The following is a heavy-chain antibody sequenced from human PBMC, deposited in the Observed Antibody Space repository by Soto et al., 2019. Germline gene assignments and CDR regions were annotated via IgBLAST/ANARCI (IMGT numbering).Heavy chain of an antibody. J-gene: IGHJ4*02. CDR2: ISYDGSNK. D-gene: IGHD5-18*01. V-gene: IGHV3-30*18. CDR3: ANGSTAMTYFDY. CDR1: GFTFSSYG. Sequence: QEQLVESGGGVVQPGRSLRLSCAASGFTFSSYGMHWVRQAPGKGLEWVAVISYDGSNKYYVDSVKGRFTISRDNSKNTLYLQMNSLRAEDTAVYYCANGSTAMTYFDYWGQGTLVTVSS.